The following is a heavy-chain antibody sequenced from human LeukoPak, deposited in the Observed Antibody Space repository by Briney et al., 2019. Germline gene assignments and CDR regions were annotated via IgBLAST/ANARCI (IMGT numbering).Heavy chain of an antibody. CDR1: GFTFSNAW. CDR2: INARGDSK. J-gene: IGHJ4*02. V-gene: IGHV3-23*01. CDR3: VKGRGQLGDNY. D-gene: IGHD1-1*01. Sequence: GGSLRLSCAASGFTFSNAWLSWVRQAPGKGLEWVSAINARGDSKYYARSVRGRFTISRDNSKSSVYLQMDSLRTDDSALYHCVKGRGQLGDNYWGQGTLVTVSS.